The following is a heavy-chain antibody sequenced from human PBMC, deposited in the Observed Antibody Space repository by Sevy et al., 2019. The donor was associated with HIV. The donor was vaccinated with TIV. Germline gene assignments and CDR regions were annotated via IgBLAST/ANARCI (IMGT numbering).Heavy chain of an antibody. D-gene: IGHD3-22*01. V-gene: IGHV3-23*01. CDR2: ISGSDGST. Sequence: GGSLRLSCAASGFTFSSYAMSWVRQAPGKGLEWVSAISGSDGSTYYADSVKGRFTISRDNSKNTLYLQMNSLRAEDTAVYYCAKEFNYYDSSGYYNKTFSPISHYYYYYGMDVWGQGTTVTVSS. CDR3: AKEFNYYDSSGYYNKTFSPISHYYYYYGMDV. J-gene: IGHJ6*02. CDR1: GFTFSSYA.